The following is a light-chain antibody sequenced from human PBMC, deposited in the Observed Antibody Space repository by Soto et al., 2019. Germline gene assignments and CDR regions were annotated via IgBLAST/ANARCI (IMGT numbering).Light chain of an antibody. V-gene: IGLV2-8*01. Sequence: QSALTQPPSASGSPGQSVTISCTGTSSDVGGYNYVSWYQQHPGKAPKLMIYEVSKRPSGVPDRFSGSKSGNTASLTVSGLHAEDEADYHCSSHAGANKLVFGGGTQLTVL. J-gene: IGLJ2*01. CDR3: SSHAGANKLV. CDR1: SSDVGGYNY. CDR2: EVS.